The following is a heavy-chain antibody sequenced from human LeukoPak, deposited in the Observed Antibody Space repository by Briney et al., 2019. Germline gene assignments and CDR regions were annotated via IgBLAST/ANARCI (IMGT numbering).Heavy chain of an antibody. CDR2: IFHSGST. J-gene: IGHJ5*02. D-gene: IGHD5-12*01. CDR1: GGSISSTYW. CDR3: ARQSGSSGPFVT. Sequence: SGTLSLTCAVSGGSISSTYWWSWVRQPPGKGLEWIGEIFHSGSTNYNPSLKSRVTISVDKSKNQFSLKLSSVTAADTAVYYCARQSGSSGPFVTWGQGTLVTVSS. V-gene: IGHV4-4*02.